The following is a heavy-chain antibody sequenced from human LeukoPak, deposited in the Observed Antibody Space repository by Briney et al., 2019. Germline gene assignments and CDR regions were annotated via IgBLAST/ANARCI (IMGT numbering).Heavy chain of an antibody. Sequence: ASVKVSCKVSGYTLTELSMHWVRQAPGKGLEWMGGFDPEDGETIYAQKFQGRVTMTEDTSTDTAYMELSSLRSEDTAVYYCATKGSSGWPYYFDYWAREPWSPSPQ. CDR1: GYTLTELS. CDR2: FDPEDGET. CDR3: ATKGSSGWPYYFDY. D-gene: IGHD6-19*01. J-gene: IGHJ4*02. V-gene: IGHV1-24*01.